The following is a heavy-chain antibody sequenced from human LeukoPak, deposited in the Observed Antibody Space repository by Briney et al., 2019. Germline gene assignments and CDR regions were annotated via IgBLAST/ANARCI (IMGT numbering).Heavy chain of an antibody. CDR2: IYPGDSDT. Sequence: GESLKISCKGSGYSFTSYWIGWVRQMPGKGLEWMGIIYPGDSDTRHSPSFQGQVTISADKSISTAYLQWSSLKASDTAMYYCAGLPGASVDPYYYYYMDVWGKGTTVTISS. CDR3: AGLPGASVDPYYYYYMDV. D-gene: IGHD4-23*01. J-gene: IGHJ6*03. CDR1: GYSFTSYW. V-gene: IGHV5-51*01.